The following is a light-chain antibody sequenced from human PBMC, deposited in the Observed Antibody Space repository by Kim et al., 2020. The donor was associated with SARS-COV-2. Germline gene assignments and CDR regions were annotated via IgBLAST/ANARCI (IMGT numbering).Light chain of an antibody. CDR1: QSVSSSY. V-gene: IGKV3-20*01. CDR2: GAS. J-gene: IGKJ2*01. CDR3: QQYGSSPGT. Sequence: LSPGERATLSCRASQSVSSSYLAWYQQKPGQAPRLLIYGASSRATGIPYRFSGSGSGTDFTLTISRLEPEDFAVYYCQQYGSSPGTFGQGTKLEI.